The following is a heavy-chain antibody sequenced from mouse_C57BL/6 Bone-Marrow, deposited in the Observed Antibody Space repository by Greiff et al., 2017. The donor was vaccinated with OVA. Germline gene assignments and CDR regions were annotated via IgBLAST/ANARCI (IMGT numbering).Heavy chain of an antibody. Sequence: VQLQQSGAELARPGASVKLSCKASGYTFTSYGISWVKQRTGQGLEWIGEIYPRSGNTYYNEKFKGKATLTADKSSSTAYMELHSLTSEDSAVYFCARGAQATSRRFAYWGQGTLVTVSA. V-gene: IGHV1-81*01. CDR3: ARGAQATSRRFAY. CDR1: GYTFTSYG. J-gene: IGHJ3*01. D-gene: IGHD3-2*02. CDR2: IYPRSGNT.